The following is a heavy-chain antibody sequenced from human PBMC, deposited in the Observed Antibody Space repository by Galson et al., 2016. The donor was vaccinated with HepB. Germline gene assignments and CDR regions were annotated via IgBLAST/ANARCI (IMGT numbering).Heavy chain of an antibody. J-gene: IGHJ2*01. CDR2: INRDESST. V-gene: IGHV3-74*01. CDR3: ARVGYNYGSGSYYNGDDWYFDL. D-gene: IGHD3-10*01. CDR1: GFTFSSYY. Sequence: SLRLSCAASGFTFSSYYMHWVRQAPGKGLVWVSRINRDESSTSYADYVKGRFTISRDNAKNTLYLQMNSLRAEDTAVYYCARVGYNYGSGSYYNGDDWYFDLWGRGTLVIVSS.